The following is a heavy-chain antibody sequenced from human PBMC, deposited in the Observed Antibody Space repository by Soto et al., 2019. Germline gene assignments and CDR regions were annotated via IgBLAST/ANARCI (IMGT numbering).Heavy chain of an antibody. Sequence: QVQLQESGPGLVKPSGTLSLTCAVSSGSISSSNWWSWVRQPPGKGLEWIGEINHSGSTNYNPALKRRVTISVDKSTNQFSLKLSSVTAADTAVYYCAGGITVAGPSRDGFDIWGQGTMVTVSS. D-gene: IGHD6-19*01. CDR1: SGSISSSNW. J-gene: IGHJ3*02. CDR2: INHSGST. CDR3: AGGITVAGPSRDGFDI. V-gene: IGHV4-4*02.